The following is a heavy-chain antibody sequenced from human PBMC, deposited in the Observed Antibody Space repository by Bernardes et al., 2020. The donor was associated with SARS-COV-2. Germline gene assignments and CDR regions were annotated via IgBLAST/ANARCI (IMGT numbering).Heavy chain of an antibody. J-gene: IGHJ6*02. CDR3: ASSFLYYYYGMDV. V-gene: IGHV3-33*01. CDR2: IWYDGSNK. Sequence: GGSLRLSCAASGFTFSSYGMHWVRQAPGKGLEWVAVIWYDGSNKYYADSVKGRFTISRDNSKNTLYLQMNSLRAEDTAVYYCASSFLYYYYGMDVWGQGTTVTVSS. CDR1: GFTFSSYG.